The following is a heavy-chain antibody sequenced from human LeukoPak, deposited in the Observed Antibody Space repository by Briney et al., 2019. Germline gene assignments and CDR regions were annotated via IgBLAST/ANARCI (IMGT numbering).Heavy chain of an antibody. CDR2: IYSGGST. V-gene: IGHV3-53*01. D-gene: IGHD6-13*01. CDR3: ARARYSSTIDY. CDR1: GFTLSSNY. J-gene: IGHJ4*02. Sequence: GGSLRLSCAASGFTLSSNYMSWVRQAPGKGLEWVSVIYSGGSTYYADSVKGRFTISRDNSKNTLYLQMNSLRAEDTAVYYCARARYSSTIDYWGQGTLVTVSS.